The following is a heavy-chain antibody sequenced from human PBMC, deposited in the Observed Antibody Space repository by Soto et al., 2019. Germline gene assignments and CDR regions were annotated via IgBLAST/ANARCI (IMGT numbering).Heavy chain of an antibody. D-gene: IGHD1-7*01. CDR2: ISYSADKT. J-gene: IGHJ3*02. CDR3: ARREKTATTNWGAFDI. Sequence: EVQLLESGGGLVQPGGSLRLSCAASGFTFSTYVMNWVRQAPGKGLEWVSIISYSADKTFYADSVKGRFTISRDNSRDTLFLQMNSLRADDAALYYCARREKTATTNWGAFDIWGQWTMVTVSS. V-gene: IGHV3-23*01. CDR1: GFTFSTYV.